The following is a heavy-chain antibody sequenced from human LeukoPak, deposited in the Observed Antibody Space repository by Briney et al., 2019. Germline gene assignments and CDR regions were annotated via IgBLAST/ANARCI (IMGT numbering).Heavy chain of an antibody. J-gene: IGHJ6*03. CDR1: GDSIPSAGYF. V-gene: IGHV4-31*03. D-gene: IGHD5-24*01. CDR2: IYNSGST. Sequence: SETLSLTCTVSGDSIPSAGYFWNWIRQHPGKGLEWIGYIYNSGSTSYNPSLKSRISISIDTSKNQFSLRLSSVTAADTAVYYCARDANDGYGGYMDVWGQGTTVTVSS. CDR3: ARDANDGYGGYMDV.